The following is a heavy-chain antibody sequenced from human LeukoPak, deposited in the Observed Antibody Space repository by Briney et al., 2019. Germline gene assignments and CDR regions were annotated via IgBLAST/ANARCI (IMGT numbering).Heavy chain of an antibody. CDR1: GYTFTSYY. Sequence: ASVKLSCKASGYTFTSYYMHWVRQAPGQGLEWMGIISPSGGSTSYAQKFQGRVTMTRDTSTSTVYMELSSLRSEDTAVYYCAREDCSSTSCYGGDWFDPWGQGTLVTVSS. D-gene: IGHD2-2*01. CDR2: ISPSGGST. CDR3: AREDCSSTSCYGGDWFDP. J-gene: IGHJ5*02. V-gene: IGHV1-46*01.